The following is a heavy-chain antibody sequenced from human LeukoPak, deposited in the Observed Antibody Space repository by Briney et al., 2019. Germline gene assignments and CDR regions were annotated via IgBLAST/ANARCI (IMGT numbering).Heavy chain of an antibody. Sequence: SVKVSCKAYGGTFSSYAISWVRQAPGQGLEWMGGIIPIFGTANYAQKFQGRVTITADESTSTAYMELSSLRSEDTAVYYCASGPVGYSGYVAQDYWGQGTLVTVSS. CDR3: ASGPVGYSGYVAQDY. J-gene: IGHJ4*02. CDR1: GGTFSSYA. CDR2: IIPIFGTA. D-gene: IGHD5-12*01. V-gene: IGHV1-69*13.